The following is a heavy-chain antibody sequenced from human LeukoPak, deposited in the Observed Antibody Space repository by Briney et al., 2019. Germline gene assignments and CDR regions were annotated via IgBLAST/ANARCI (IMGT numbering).Heavy chain of an antibody. D-gene: IGHD3-16*01. J-gene: IGHJ5*02. V-gene: IGHV4-39*07. CDR1: GGSISSSSYY. CDR2: INHSGST. CDR3: AEGGLGFNTFFGDS. Sequence: SETLSLTCTVSGGSISSSSYYWGWIRQPPGKGLEWIGEINHSGSTNYNPSLKSRVTISVDTSKNQFSLKLSSVTAADTAVYYWAEGGLGFNTFFGDSWGRGPLVTVSS.